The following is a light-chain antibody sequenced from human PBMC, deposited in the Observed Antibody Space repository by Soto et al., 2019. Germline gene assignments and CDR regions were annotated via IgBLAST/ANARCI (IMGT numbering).Light chain of an antibody. Sequence: QSALAQPPSVSGAPGQRVTISCTGSSSNIGAGYDVHWYQQLPGTAPKLLIYDNSNRPSGVPDRFSGSKSGTSASLAITGLQAEDEADYYCQSYDTSIYVLGTGTKV. CDR1: SSNIGAGYD. CDR2: DNS. CDR3: QSYDTSIYV. V-gene: IGLV1-40*01. J-gene: IGLJ1*01.